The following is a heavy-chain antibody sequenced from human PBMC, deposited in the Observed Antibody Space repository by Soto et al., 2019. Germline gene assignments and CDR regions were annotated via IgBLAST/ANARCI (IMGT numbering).Heavy chain of an antibody. CDR2: ISGSGGRT. CDR3: ARRGSGSYYDY. D-gene: IGHD1-26*01. CDR1: GFTFSSYA. Sequence: EVQLLESGGGLVQPGGSLRLSCAASGFTFSSYAMRWVRQAPGKGLEWVSAISGSGGRTYYEDCVKGRFTISRDNSKNTLYLQMNSLRAEDTAVYYCARRGSGSYYDYWGQGTLVTVSS. V-gene: IGHV3-23*01. J-gene: IGHJ4*02.